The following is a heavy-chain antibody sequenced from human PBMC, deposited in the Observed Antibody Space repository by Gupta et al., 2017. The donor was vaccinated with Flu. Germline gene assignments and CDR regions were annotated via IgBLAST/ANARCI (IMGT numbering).Heavy chain of an antibody. V-gene: IGHV3-7*01. CDR3: ATDQYRYFDCLVQCSGEAAIDN. CDR2: IKSDGSEE. Sequence: EVPLVESGGGLVQPVGSLRLSCAASGFMLSNYWVTWVRQAPGKGLEWVANIKSDGSEEYYAASVRGRFAITRDNAKNSVFLYMSSLRAEDTAVYYCATDQYRYFDCLVQCSGEAAIDNWGQGTLVTVAS. D-gene: IGHD3-9*01. CDR1: GFMLSNYW. J-gene: IGHJ4*02.